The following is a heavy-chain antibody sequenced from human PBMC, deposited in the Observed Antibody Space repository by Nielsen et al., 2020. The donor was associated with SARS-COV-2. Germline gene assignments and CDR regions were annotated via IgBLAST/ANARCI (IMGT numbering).Heavy chain of an antibody. CDR2: MSRSGART. J-gene: IGHJ3*02. D-gene: IGHD2-21*01. V-gene: IGHV3-48*03. Sequence: GESLKISCAASGFTFRSYGMHWVRQAPGKGLEWITHMSRSGARTKSADSVKGRFTISRDNAKNSVYLQMNSLRPDDTAVYYCARVARGETGFDAFDIWGQGTMVTVSS. CDR1: GFTFRSYG. CDR3: ARVARGETGFDAFDI.